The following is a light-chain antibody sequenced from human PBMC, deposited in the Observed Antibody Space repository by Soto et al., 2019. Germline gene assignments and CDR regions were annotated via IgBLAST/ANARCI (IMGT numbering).Light chain of an antibody. Sequence: QSVLTQPPSASGTPGQRVTISCSGSSSNIGVNYVYWYQQLPGTAPKLLIYTNNERPSGVPDRFSGSKSGTSASLAIRGLRSEDEADYHCATWDDSLSGVVFGGGTKVTVL. CDR1: SSNIGVNY. CDR3: ATWDDSLSGVV. CDR2: TNN. J-gene: IGLJ2*01. V-gene: IGLV1-47*01.